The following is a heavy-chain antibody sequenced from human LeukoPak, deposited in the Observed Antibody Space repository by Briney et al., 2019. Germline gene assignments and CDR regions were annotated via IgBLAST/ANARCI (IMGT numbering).Heavy chain of an antibody. J-gene: IGHJ4*02. CDR3: AREGGYPYYFDY. CDR1: GGSISSYY. Sequence: ETLSLTCTVSGGSISSYYWSWIRQPPGKGLEWVSSISSSSSYIYYADSVKGRFTISRDNAKNSLYLQMNSLRAEDTAVYYCAREGGYPYYFDYWGQGTLVTVSS. D-gene: IGHD5-12*01. V-gene: IGHV3-21*01. CDR2: ISSSSSYI.